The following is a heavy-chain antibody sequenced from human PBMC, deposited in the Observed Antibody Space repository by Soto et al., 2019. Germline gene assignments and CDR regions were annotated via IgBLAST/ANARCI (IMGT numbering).Heavy chain of an antibody. CDR2: ISGSGSST. CDR3: AKGTEPVAGNDFDL. Sequence: EVQLLESGGDLVQPGGSLRLSCVASGFTFSRYAMNWVRQAPGKGLEWVSTISGSGSSTSYADSVKGRFSISRDNPKTTLFLQMTSLRAEDTAVYYCAKGTEPVAGNDFDLWGRGTLVTVSS. J-gene: IGHJ2*01. CDR1: GFTFSRYA. V-gene: IGHV3-23*01. D-gene: IGHD6-19*01.